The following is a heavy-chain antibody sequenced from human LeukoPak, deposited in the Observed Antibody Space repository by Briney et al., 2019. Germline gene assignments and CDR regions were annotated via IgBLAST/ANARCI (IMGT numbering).Heavy chain of an antibody. J-gene: IGHJ4*02. V-gene: IGHV3-11*04. CDR3: ASIQLERRPDY. D-gene: IGHD1-1*01. CDR2: ISSSGSTI. CDR1: GFTVSSNY. Sequence: GGSLRLSCAASGFTVSSNYMSWVRQAPGKGLEWVSYISSSGSTIYYADSVKGRFTISRDNAKNSLYLQMNSLRAEDTAVYCCASIQLERRPDYWGQGTLVTVSS.